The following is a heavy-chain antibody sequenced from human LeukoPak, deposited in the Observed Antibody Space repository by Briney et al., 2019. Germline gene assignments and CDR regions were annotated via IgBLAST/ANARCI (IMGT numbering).Heavy chain of an antibody. CDR2: LIPLFGSA. J-gene: IGHJ4*02. CDR3: ARGGGPYESTGFFAGPFDY. V-gene: IGHV1-69*05. D-gene: IGHD6-19*01. CDR1: GGAFSTNA. Sequence: SVKVSCKASGGAFSTNAISWVRQAPGQGLEWMGGLIPLFGSAHYAQKLQGRVTITTDESTSTAYMVLSNLRSDDTAIYYCARGGGPYESTGFFAGPFDYWGQGTLVTVSS.